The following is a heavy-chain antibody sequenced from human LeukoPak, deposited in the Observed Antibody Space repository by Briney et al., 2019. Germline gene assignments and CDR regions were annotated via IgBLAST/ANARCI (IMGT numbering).Heavy chain of an antibody. CDR3: ARAPYDYDFWSGYQNY. V-gene: IGHV4-34*01. D-gene: IGHD3-3*01. CDR1: GGSFSGYY. CDR2: INHSGST. J-gene: IGHJ4*02. Sequence: SETLSLTCAVYGGSFSGYYWSWISRPPGKGLEWIGEINHSGSTNYNPSLKSRVTISVDTSKNQFSLKLSSVTAADTAVYYCARAPYDYDFWSGYQNYWGQGTLVTVSS.